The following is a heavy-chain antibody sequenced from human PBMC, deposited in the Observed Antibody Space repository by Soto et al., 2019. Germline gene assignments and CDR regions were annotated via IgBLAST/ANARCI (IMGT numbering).Heavy chain of an antibody. CDR3: ASHVSSNYDWYFDL. D-gene: IGHD4-4*01. J-gene: IGHJ2*01. CDR2: IIPILGIA. Sequence: QVQLVQSGAEVKKPGSSVKVSCKASGGTFSSYTISWVRQAPGQGLEWMGRIIPILGIANYAQKFQGRVTITADKSTRTAYMELSSLRSEDTAVYYCASHVSSNYDWYFDLWGRGPLVTVSS. CDR1: GGTFSSYT. V-gene: IGHV1-69*02.